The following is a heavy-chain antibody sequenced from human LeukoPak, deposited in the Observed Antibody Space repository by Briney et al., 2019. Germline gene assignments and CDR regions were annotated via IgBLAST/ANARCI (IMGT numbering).Heavy chain of an antibody. CDR3: ARGVRGVSSSHDY. CDR2: INHSGST. V-gene: IGHV4-34*01. CDR1: GFTFSSYA. D-gene: IGHD6-13*01. J-gene: IGHJ4*02. Sequence: GSLRLSCAASGFTFSSYAMSWVRQAPGKGLEWIGEINHSGSTNYNPSLKSRVTISVDTSKNQFSLKLNSVTAADTAVYYCARGVRGVSSSHDYWGQGTLVTVSS.